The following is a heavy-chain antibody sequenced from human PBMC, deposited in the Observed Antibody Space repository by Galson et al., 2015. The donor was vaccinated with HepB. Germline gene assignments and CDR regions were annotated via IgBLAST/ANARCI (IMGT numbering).Heavy chain of an antibody. CDR2: ISYDGSNK. CDR3: AKDSGLARYYGMDV. V-gene: IGHV3-30*18. Sequence: SLRLSCAASGFTFSRYGMHWVRQAPGKGLEWVAVISYDGSNKYYADSVKGRFTISRDNSKNTLYLQMNSLRAEDTAVYYCAKDSGLARYYGMDVWGQGTTVTVSS. D-gene: IGHD6-19*01. CDR1: GFTFSRYG. J-gene: IGHJ6*02.